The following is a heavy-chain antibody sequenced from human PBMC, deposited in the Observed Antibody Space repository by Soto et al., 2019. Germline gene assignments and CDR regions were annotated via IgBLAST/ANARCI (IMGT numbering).Heavy chain of an antibody. D-gene: IGHD3-3*01. J-gene: IGHJ3*02. CDR1: GYPVTAYY. V-gene: IGHV1-2*02. CDR2: INPATGAA. CDR3: ARGGGVGVAGSAAFDM. Sequence: QLHLVQSGAVVKKPGASVTVSCSASGYPVTAYYMHLVRQAPGRGLEWMGGINPATGAAKYTQTFQGRVTITRDTSTSTVFMELSGLTSEDTAFFYWARGGGVGVAGSAAFDMWGQGTLVTVSS.